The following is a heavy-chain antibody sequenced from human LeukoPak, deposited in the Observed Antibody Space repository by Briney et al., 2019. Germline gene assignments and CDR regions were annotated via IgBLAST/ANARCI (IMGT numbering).Heavy chain of an antibody. CDR3: ARDGWPAFDY. D-gene: IGHD2-15*01. CDR1: GDSVSTNTAA. Sequence: PSQPLSLTCAISGDSVSTNTAAWNWIRQSPSRGLEWLGRTYYGSKWYTDYAVSVKSRITINPDTSKNQFSLQLNSVTPEDTAVYFCARDGWPAFDYWGQGTLVTVSS. V-gene: IGHV6-1*01. J-gene: IGHJ4*02. CDR2: TYYGSKWYT.